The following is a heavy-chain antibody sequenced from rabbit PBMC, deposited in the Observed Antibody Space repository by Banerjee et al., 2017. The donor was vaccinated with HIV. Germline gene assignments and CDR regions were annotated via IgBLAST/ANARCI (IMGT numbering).Heavy chain of an antibody. CDR3: ARDLAGVIGWNFDL. CDR1: GFSFSNKYV. V-gene: IGHV1S43*01. Sequence: QEQLVASGGGLVQPGGSLTLTCTASGFSFSNKYVMCWVRQAPGKGLEWIGCINTGSGSTWYASWVNGRFTISRSTSLNTVDLKMTSLTAADTATYFCARDLAGVIGWNFDLWGPGTLVTVS. J-gene: IGHJ4*01. CDR2: INTGSGST. D-gene: IGHD4-1*01.